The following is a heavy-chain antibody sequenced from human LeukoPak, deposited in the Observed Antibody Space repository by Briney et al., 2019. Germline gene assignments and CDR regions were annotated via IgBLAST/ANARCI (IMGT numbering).Heavy chain of an antibody. Sequence: GGSLRLSCAAPGFTFSRYEMNWVRQAPGKGLEWVSYISSGGGTIYYADSVKGRFTISRDNAKNSLYLQMNSLRAEDTAVCYCARDRGLDYWGQGTLVTVSS. D-gene: IGHD3-10*01. CDR2: ISSGGGTI. J-gene: IGHJ4*02. CDR3: ARDRGLDY. CDR1: GFTFSRYE. V-gene: IGHV3-48*03.